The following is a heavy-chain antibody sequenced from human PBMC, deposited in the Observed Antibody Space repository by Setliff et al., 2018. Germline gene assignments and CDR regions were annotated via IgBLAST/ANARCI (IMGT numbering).Heavy chain of an antibody. CDR3: AREQWLDPPGYYYMDV. CDR1: GGSISSGDYY. D-gene: IGHD6-19*01. V-gene: IGHV4-61*08. Sequence: PSETLSLTCTVSGGSISSGDYYWSWIRQPPGKGLEWIGHIYIGGSANYNPSLKSRVTISVDTSKNQFSLKLSSVTAADTAVYYCAREQWLDPPGYYYMDVWAKGTTVTVSS. J-gene: IGHJ6*03. CDR2: IYIGGSA.